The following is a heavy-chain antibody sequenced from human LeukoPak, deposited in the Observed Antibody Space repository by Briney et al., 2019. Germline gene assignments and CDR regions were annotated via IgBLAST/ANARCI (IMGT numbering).Heavy chain of an antibody. CDR3: ARDQGYSYGYTGFDY. J-gene: IGHJ4*02. Sequence: GASVKVSCKASGGTFSSYAISWVRQAPGQGLEWMGGIIPIFGTANYAQKFQGRVTITTDESTSTAYMELSSLRSEDTAVYYCARDQGYSYGYTGFDYWGQGTLVTVSS. CDR2: IIPIFGTA. V-gene: IGHV1-69*05. CDR1: GGTFSSYA. D-gene: IGHD5-18*01.